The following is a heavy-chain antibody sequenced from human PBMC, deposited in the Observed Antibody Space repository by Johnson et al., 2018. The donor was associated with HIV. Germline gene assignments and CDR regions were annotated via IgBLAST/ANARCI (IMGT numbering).Heavy chain of an antibody. CDR3: AKKGRAAAEGGVGAFDI. V-gene: IGHV3-33*06. Sequence: QMLLVESGGGVVQPGRSLRLSCAASGFTFSSYGMHWVRQAPGKGLAWVAVIWYDGSNKYYADSMKGRFTISRDNSKNTLYLQMNSLRAEDTAVYYCAKKGRAAAEGGVGAFDIWGQGTMVTVSS. CDR2: IWYDGSNK. CDR1: GFTFSSYG. D-gene: IGHD6-13*01. J-gene: IGHJ3*02.